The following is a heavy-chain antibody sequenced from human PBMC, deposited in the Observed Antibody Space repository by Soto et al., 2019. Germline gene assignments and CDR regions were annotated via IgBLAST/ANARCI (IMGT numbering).Heavy chain of an antibody. Sequence: ASVKVSCKASGYTFTSYDINWVRQATGQGLEWMGWMNPNSGITGYAQKFQGRVTMTRNTSISTAYMELSSLRSEDTAVYYCARELGRGYDFWSGYYSTISYYYMDVWGKGTTVTVSS. CDR2: MNPNSGIT. CDR3: ARELGRGYDFWSGYYSTISYYYMDV. CDR1: GYTFTSYD. V-gene: IGHV1-8*01. D-gene: IGHD3-3*01. J-gene: IGHJ6*03.